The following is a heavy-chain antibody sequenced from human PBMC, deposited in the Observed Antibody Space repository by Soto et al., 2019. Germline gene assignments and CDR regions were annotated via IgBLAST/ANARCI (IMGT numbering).Heavy chain of an antibody. CDR2: IGTAGDT. Sequence: GGSLRLSCAASGFTFSSYDMHWVRQATGKGLEWVSAIGTAGDTYYPGSVKGRFTISRENAKNSLYLQMNSLRAGDTAVYYCARPGPLGYYDYWGQGTLVTVSS. CDR1: GFTFSSYD. J-gene: IGHJ4*02. V-gene: IGHV3-13*01. CDR3: ARPGPLGYYDY. D-gene: IGHD3-22*01.